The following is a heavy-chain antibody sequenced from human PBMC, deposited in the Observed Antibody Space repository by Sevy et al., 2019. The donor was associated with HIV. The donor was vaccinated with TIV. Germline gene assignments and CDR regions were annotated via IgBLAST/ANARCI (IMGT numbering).Heavy chain of an antibody. V-gene: IGHV3-23*01. CDR3: AKDFYDSSGYYPMEAFDI. J-gene: IGHJ3*02. CDR1: GFTFTTYA. Sequence: GGSLRLSCAASGFTFTTYAMGWVRQAPGKGLKWVSTLSGSGASTYYADSVKGRFTISRDNSKNTLFLQMDSLRAKDTAVYYCAKDFYDSSGYYPMEAFDIWGQGPMVTVSS. CDR2: LSGSGAST. D-gene: IGHD3-22*01.